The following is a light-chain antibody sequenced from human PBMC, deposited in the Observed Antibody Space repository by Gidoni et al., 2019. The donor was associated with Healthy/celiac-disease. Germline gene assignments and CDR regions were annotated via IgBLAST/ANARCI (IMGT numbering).Light chain of an antibody. CDR2: GAS. V-gene: IGKV3-20*01. CDR3: QQYGSSTET. CDR1: QSVSSSY. J-gene: IGKJ1*01. Sequence: EMVLTQSPGTLSLSPGERATLSCRASQSVSSSYLAWYQQKPGQAPRLLLYGASSRATGIPDRFSGSGSGTDFTLTISRLEPEDFAVYYCQQYGSSTETFGQGTKVEIK.